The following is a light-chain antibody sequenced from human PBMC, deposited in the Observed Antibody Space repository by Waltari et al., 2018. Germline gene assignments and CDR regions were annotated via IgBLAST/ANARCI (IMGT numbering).Light chain of an antibody. CDR2: EVS. CDR1: NSDVGGYDY. V-gene: IGLV2-14*01. CDR3: SSYTSSNTV. Sequence: QSALTQPASVSGSPGQSITISCTGTNSDVGGYDYVSWDQQQPGKAPKLLIYEVSTLPSGFSSRCSGSKSGNTASLTISGLQAEDEADYYCSSYTSSNTVFGGGTKLTVL. J-gene: IGLJ2*01.